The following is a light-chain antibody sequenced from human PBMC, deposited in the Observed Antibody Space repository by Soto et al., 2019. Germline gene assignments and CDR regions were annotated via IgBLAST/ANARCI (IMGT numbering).Light chain of an antibody. CDR1: QSVSSN. Sequence: EIVMTQSPATLSVSPGERATLSCRASQSVSSNLAWYQQKPGQAPRLLIYGASTRATGIPARFSGSGSGTDFTLTISSLEPEDFAVYYCHQYGSSQWTFGQGTKVDIK. CDR2: GAS. CDR3: HQYGSSQWT. J-gene: IGKJ1*01. V-gene: IGKV3-15*01.